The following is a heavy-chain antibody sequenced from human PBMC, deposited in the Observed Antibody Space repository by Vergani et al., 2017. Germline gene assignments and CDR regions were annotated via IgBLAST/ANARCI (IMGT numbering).Heavy chain of an antibody. CDR1: EYSFGNYW. V-gene: IGHV5-51*03. D-gene: IGHD3-10*01. J-gene: IGHJ2*01. CDR3: GRVGMVQFLSKESRWYVDF. Sequence: EVELVQSGPEMRKPGESLKISCKGSEYSFGNYWIGWVRQMPGKGLEWMGIIYPADSDTRYSPSFQGQVTISADKSISTAFLQWDSLKASDTALYYCGRVGMVQFLSKESRWYVDFWGGGTLVTVSS. CDR2: IYPADSDT.